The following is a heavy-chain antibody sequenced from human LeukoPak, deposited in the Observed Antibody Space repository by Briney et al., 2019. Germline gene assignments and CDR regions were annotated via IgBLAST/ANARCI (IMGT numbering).Heavy chain of an antibody. V-gene: IGHV1-69*11. CDR2: IIAILSQA. D-gene: IGHD5-12*01. CDR3: ATGGGYVDAFDI. CDR1: GGTFNTYS. Sequence: SVKVSCKASGGTFNTYSINWVRQAPGRGFEWMGRIIAILSQANYAQKFQGRVSITADESTTTAYLELRSLRSEDTAVYYCATGGGYVDAFDIWGQGTMVTVSS. J-gene: IGHJ3*02.